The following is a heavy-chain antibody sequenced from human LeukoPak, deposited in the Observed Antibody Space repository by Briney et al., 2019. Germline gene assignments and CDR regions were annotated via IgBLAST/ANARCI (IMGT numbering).Heavy chain of an antibody. CDR3: ALTYYDFWSGYRTDLDY. V-gene: IGHV1-2*02. D-gene: IGHD3-3*01. CDR1: GYTFAGYY. Sequence: ASVKVSCKASGYTFAGYYMHWVRQAPGQGLEWMGWINPNSGGTNYAQKFQGRVTMTRDTSISTAYMELSRLRSDDTAVYTCALTYYDFWSGYRTDLDYWGQGTLVTVSS. CDR2: INPNSGGT. J-gene: IGHJ4*02.